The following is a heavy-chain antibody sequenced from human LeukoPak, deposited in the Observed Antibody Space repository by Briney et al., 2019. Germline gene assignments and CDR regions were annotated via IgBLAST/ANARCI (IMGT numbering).Heavy chain of an antibody. J-gene: IGHJ4*02. D-gene: IGHD6-6*01. CDR2: ISWDGGST. CDR3: AKDSSSGGNYFDY. Sequence: GGPLRLSCAASGFTFDDYTMPWVRQAPGKGLEWVSLISWDGGSTYYADSVKGRFTISRDNSKNSLYLQMNSLRTEDTALYYCAKDSSSGGNYFDYWGQGTLVTVSS. CDR1: GFTFDDYT. V-gene: IGHV3-43*01.